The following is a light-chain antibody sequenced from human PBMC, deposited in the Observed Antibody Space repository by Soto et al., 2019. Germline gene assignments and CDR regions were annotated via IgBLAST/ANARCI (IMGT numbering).Light chain of an antibody. CDR2: DAS. V-gene: IGKV1-5*01. CDR1: QSVSTW. CDR3: QQYNSHPWT. J-gene: IGKJ1*01. Sequence: DIQMTQSPSTLSASVGDRVTITCRASQSVSTWLAWYQQKLGKAPKLLIYDASILQSAVPSRFSGSRSGTEFTLTISSRQPDDFATYYCQQYNSHPWTFGHGTKVYIK.